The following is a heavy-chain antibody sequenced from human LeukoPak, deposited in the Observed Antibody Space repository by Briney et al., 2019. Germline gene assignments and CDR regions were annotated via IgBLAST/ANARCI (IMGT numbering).Heavy chain of an antibody. V-gene: IGHV1-46*01. D-gene: IGHD3-3*01. CDR1: GYTFTSYY. CDR3: ARDFWSGYSPQDYYYYYMDV. CDR2: INPSGGST. J-gene: IGHJ6*03. Sequence: GASVKVSCTASGYTFTSYYMHWVRQAPGQGLEWMGIINPSGGSTSYAQKFQGRVTMTRDMSTSTVYMELSSLRSEDTAVYYCARDFWSGYSPQDYYYYYMDVWGKETTVTVSS.